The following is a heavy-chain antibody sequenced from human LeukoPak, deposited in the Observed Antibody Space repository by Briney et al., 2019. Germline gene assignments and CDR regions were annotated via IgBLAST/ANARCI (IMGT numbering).Heavy chain of an antibody. D-gene: IGHD3-10*01. J-gene: IGHJ4*02. CDR1: GFTFSSYS. CDR2: ISSSSIYI. V-gene: IGHV3-21*04. Sequence: GGSLRLSCAASGFTFSSYSMNWVRQAPGKGLEWVSSISSSSIYIYYADSVKGRFTISRDNAKNSLYLQMNSLRAEDTAVYYCAKGAYFDAGSYYSPFDFWGQGTLVTVSS. CDR3: AKGAYFDAGSYYSPFDF.